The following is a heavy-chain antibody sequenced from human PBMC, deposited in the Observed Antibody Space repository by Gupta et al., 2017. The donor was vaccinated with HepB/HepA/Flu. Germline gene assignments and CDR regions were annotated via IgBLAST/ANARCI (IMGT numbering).Heavy chain of an antibody. CDR2: ISNSGGDT. J-gene: IGHJ3*01. V-gene: IGHV3-23*01. CDR1: RFNFGNYA. D-gene: IGHD3-3*02. Sequence: EAQLRVSGGGWEQPGWSFKISCEAYRFNFGNYAMSWGRQAPGKGLEWVSSISNSGGDTNYADSVKGRFTISRDNSKNTLSLQMNSLRAEDTAVYYCAKEILTGTYIFNGFDLWGQGTLVTIFS. CDR3: AKEILTGTYIFNGFDL.